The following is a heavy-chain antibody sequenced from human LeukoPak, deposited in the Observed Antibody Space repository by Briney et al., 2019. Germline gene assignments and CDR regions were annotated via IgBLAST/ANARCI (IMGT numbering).Heavy chain of an antibody. CDR2: INHSGST. CDR3: ARGYCSGGSCYSAYYYYYMDV. D-gene: IGHD2-15*01. V-gene: IGHV4-34*01. J-gene: IGHJ6*03. CDR1: GGSFSGYY. Sequence: SETLSLTCAVYGGSFSGYYWSWIRQPPGKGLEWIGEINHSGSTNYNPSLKSRVTISVDTSKDQFSLKLSSVTAADTAVYYCARGYCSGGSCYSAYYYYYMDVWGKGITVTVSS.